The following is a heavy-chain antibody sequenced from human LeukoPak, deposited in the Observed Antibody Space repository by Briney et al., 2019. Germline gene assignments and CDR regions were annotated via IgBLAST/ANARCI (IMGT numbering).Heavy chain of an antibody. CDR3: AKGRWALFDC. V-gene: IGHV6-1*01. J-gene: IGHJ4*02. CDR2: TYYRSKWYN. D-gene: IGHD3-10*01. CDR1: GDSVSSNSAA. Sequence: SQTLSLTCDISGDSVSSNSAAWNWIRQSPSRGLEWLGRTYYRSKWYNDYAVSVKSRMTINADTSKNQFSLQLNSVTPEDTAAYYCAKGRWALFDCWGQGTLVTVSS.